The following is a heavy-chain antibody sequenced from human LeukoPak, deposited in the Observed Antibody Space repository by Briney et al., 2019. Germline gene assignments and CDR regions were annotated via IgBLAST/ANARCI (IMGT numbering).Heavy chain of an antibody. CDR2: IKSKSAGETS. D-gene: IGHD5-12*01. Sequence: GGSLRLSCAASGFTFSNAWMSWVRQAPGKGLEWVGRIKSKSAGETSGYAAPMKGRFTISRDDSINTLFLQMSSLKTEDTAVYYCATPGTASGYGTYFHYWGQGTLVTVSS. CDR3: ATPGTASGYGTYFHY. V-gene: IGHV3-15*01. J-gene: IGHJ4*02. CDR1: GFTFSNAW.